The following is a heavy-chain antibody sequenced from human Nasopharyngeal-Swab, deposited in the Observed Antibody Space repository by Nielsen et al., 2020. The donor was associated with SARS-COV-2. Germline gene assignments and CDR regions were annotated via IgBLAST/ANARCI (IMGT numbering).Heavy chain of an antibody. CDR3: ARGRGSSSWYLRFDY. Sequence: SETLSRTCAVYGGSFSGYYWSWIRQPPGKGLEWIGEINHSGSTNYNPSLKSRVTISVDTSKNQFSLKLSSVTAADTAVYYCARGRGSSSWYLRFDYWGQGTLVTVSS. CDR1: GGSFSGYY. CDR2: INHSGST. J-gene: IGHJ4*02. V-gene: IGHV4-34*01. D-gene: IGHD6-13*01.